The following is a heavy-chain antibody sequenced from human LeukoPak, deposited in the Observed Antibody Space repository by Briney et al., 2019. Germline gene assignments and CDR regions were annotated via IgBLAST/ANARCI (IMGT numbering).Heavy chain of an antibody. CDR2: ISSSGSTI. Sequence: PGGSLRPSCAASGFTFSSYEMNWVRQAPGKGLEWVSYISSSGSTIYYADSVKGRFTISRDNAKNSLYLQMNSLRAEDTAVYYCARAGHGLFDYWGQGTLVTVSS. J-gene: IGHJ4*02. V-gene: IGHV3-48*03. CDR1: GFTFSSYE. CDR3: ARAGHGLFDY.